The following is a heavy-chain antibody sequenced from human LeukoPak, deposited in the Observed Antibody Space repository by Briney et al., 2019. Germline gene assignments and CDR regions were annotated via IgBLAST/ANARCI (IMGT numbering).Heavy chain of an antibody. CDR2: IYIGGST. V-gene: IGHV3-53*01. CDR1: GFTVSSYY. J-gene: IGHJ4*02. Sequence: GGSPRHSGGASGFTVSSYYMSWVRQAPGKGLECVSVIYIGGSTYYADSVTGRFSISRDNSKNSLSLQSNGLRAEDTAVYYCARVVNRLLDYWGQGTLVTVSS. CDR3: ARVVNRLLDY. D-gene: IGHD2-2*01.